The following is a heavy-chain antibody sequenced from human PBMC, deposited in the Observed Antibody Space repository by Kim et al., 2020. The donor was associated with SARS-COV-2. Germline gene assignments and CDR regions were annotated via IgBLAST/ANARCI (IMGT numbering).Heavy chain of an antibody. J-gene: IGHJ6*02. V-gene: IGHV1-2*04. D-gene: IGHD3-3*01. Sequence: YAQKFQGWVTMTRDTSISTAYMELSRLRSDDTAVYYCARGVFAVLYGMDVWGQGTTVTVSS. CDR3: ARGVFAVLYGMDV.